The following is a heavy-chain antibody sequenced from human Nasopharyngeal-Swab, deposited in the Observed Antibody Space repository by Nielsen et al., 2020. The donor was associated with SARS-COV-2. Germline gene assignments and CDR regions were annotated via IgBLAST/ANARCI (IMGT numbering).Heavy chain of an antibody. CDR2: ISSSSSTI. V-gene: IGHV3-48*02. Sequence: GESLKISCAAPGFTSSSYSMNWVRQAPGKGLEWVSYISSSSSTIYYADSVKGRFTISRDNAKNSLYLQMNSLRDEDTAVYYCARVRHDFWSGYNYYYYGMDVWGQGTTVTVSS. J-gene: IGHJ6*02. CDR3: ARVRHDFWSGYNYYYYGMDV. D-gene: IGHD3-3*01. CDR1: GFTSSSYS.